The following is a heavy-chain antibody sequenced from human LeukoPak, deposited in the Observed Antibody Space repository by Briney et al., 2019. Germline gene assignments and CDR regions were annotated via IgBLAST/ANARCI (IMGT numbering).Heavy chain of an antibody. J-gene: IGHJ5*02. D-gene: IGHD3-10*01. Sequence: ASVTLSCKSSGYTFTVYYMHWVRQPPGQGLEWMGWINPNSGGTNYAQKFQGRVTMTRDTSISTAYMELSSLRSEDTAVYYCARGSWFGEYDPWGQGTLVTVSS. V-gene: IGHV1-2*02. CDR3: ARGSWFGEYDP. CDR2: INPNSGGT. CDR1: GYTFTVYY.